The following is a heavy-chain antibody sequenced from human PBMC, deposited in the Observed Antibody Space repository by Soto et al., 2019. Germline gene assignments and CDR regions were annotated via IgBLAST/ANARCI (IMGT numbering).Heavy chain of an antibody. CDR2: IYYSGST. Sequence: QVQLQESGPGLVKPSETLSLTCTVSGGSISSYYWSWIRQPPGKGLEWITYIYYSGSTNYNPSLKSRVPISVDTSKTQFSLKLSSVTAADTAVYYCAKRYSGYDDAFDIWGQGTTVTVSS. J-gene: IGHJ3*02. CDR1: GGSISSYY. CDR3: AKRYSGYDDAFDI. V-gene: IGHV4-59*08. D-gene: IGHD5-12*01.